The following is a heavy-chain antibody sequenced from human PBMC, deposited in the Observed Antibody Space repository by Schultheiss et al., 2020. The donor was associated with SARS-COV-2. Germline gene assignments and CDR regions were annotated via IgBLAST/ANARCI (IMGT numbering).Heavy chain of an antibody. CDR2: ISSSGSTI. CDR3: ATERSVGVTFFYYYGLDV. D-gene: IGHD1-26*01. Sequence: GGSLRLSCAASGFTFSSYGMHWVRQAPGKGLEWVSYISSSGSTIYYADSVKGRFTISRDNSKNTLYLQMSSLRSEDTAVYYCATERSVGVTFFYYYGLDVWCQGTTVTVSS. V-gene: IGHV3-48*01. CDR1: GFTFSSYG. J-gene: IGHJ6*02.